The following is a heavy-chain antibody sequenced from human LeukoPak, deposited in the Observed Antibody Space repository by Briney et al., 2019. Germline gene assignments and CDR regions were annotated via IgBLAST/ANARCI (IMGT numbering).Heavy chain of an antibody. Sequence: GGSLRLSCAASGFTVSSNYMSWVRQAPGKGLEWVSVIYSGGGTYYADSVKGRFTISRDNSKNTLYLQMNSLRAEDTAVYYCARDVPKEFGEANWGQGTLVTVSS. V-gene: IGHV3-66*01. CDR2: IYSGGGT. J-gene: IGHJ4*02. CDR3: ARDVPKEFGEAN. CDR1: GFTVSSNY. D-gene: IGHD3-10*01.